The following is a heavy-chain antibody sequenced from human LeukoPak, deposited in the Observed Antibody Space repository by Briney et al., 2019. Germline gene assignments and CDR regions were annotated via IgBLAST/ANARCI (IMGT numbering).Heavy chain of an antibody. Sequence: PGGSLRLSCSASGCTFSNYALHWVRQAPGKGLEYVSGVSGNGVSTYYADSLQGRFTISRDNSKDTLYFQMSSLRAEDTAVYYCVKAAGGYGGYYFDYWGQGTLVTVSS. D-gene: IGHD5-12*01. CDR3: VKAAGGYGGYYFDY. CDR1: GCTFSNYA. J-gene: IGHJ4*02. V-gene: IGHV3-64*05. CDR2: VSGNGVST.